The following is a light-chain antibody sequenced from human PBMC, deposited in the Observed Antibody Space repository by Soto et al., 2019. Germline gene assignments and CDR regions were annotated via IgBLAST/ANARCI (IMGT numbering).Light chain of an antibody. V-gene: IGKV3-11*01. CDR1: QSVSSY. Sequence: EIVLTQSPATLSLSPGERATLSCRASQSVSSYLAWYQQKPGQAPRLLIYDASKRATGIPARFSGSGFGTDYTLTISSLEPEDFALYYCQQGSKWRTFGQGTKVDI. J-gene: IGKJ1*01. CDR3: QQGSKWRT. CDR2: DAS.